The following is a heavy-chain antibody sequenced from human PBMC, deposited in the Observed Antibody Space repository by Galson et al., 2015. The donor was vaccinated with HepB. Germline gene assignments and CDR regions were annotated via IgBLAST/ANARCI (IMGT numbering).Heavy chain of an antibody. CDR1: GYSLTKLS. CDR3: ATRLYGDYGYFDL. V-gene: IGHV1-24*01. CDR2: FYPEDGET. J-gene: IGHJ2*01. Sequence: SEKVSCKVSGYSLTKLSMHWVRQTPGRGLEWMGGFYPEDGETIYAQKFQGTVLMTEDTSTDTSYMELSSLSSEDTAVYYCATRLYGDYGYFDLWGRGTLVTVSS. D-gene: IGHD4-17*01.